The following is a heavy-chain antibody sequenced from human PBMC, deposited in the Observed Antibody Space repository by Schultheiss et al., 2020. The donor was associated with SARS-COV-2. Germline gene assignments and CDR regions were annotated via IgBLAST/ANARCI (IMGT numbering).Heavy chain of an antibody. CDR1: GFTFRNYG. D-gene: IGHD2-21*02. J-gene: IGHJ2*01. CDR2: SWYDGSNK. Sequence: GGSLRLSCAASGFTFRNYGMHWVRQAPGKGLEWVAVSWYDGSNKYHADSVKGRFTIYRDNSKNTLYLQMNSLRAEDTAVYYCARPSVVTARSWYFDLWGRGTLVTVSS. CDR3: ARPSVVTARSWYFDL. V-gene: IGHV3-33*01.